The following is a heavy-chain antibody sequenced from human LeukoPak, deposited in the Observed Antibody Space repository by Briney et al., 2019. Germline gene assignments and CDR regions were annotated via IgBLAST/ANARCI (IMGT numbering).Heavy chain of an antibody. CDR3: AHSSGYGIDY. D-gene: IGHD3-22*01. CDR1: GGSISSYY. V-gene: IGHV4-59*01. Sequence: SETPSLTCTVSGGSISSYYWSWIRQPPGKGLEWIGYIYYSGSTNYNPSLKSRVTISVDTSKNQFSLKLSSVTAADTAVYYCAHSSGYGIDYWGQGTLVTVSS. J-gene: IGHJ4*02. CDR2: IYYSGST.